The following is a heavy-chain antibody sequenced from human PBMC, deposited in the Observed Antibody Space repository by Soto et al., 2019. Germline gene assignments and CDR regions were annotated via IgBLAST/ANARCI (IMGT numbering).Heavy chain of an antibody. D-gene: IGHD3-3*01. CDR1: GAALSSGGYF. V-gene: IGHV4-61*08. CDR3: TSEQSDDNCFDP. Sequence: SETLSLTCCVSGAALSSGGYFYTWVRQPPGKGLEWLGYIYYSGGTNYNPSLKSRVTISLDKSKSQFSLRLISVTAADTAVYYCTSEQSDDNCFDPWGQETLVTVSS. CDR2: IYYSGGT. J-gene: IGHJ5*02.